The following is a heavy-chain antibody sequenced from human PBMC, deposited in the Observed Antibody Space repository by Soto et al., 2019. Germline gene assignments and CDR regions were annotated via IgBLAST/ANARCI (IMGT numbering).Heavy chain of an antibody. V-gene: IGHV1-3*01. Sequence: QVQLVQSGAEVKKPGASVKVSCKASGYTFTSYAMHWVRQAPGQRLEWMGWINAGNGNTKYSQKFQGRVTITRDTSASTADMELSSLRAEDTAVYYCARDLFVVVPAAMLDYWGQGTLVTVSS. CDR3: ARDLFVVVPAAMLDY. CDR2: INAGNGNT. CDR1: GYTFTSYA. D-gene: IGHD2-2*01. J-gene: IGHJ4*02.